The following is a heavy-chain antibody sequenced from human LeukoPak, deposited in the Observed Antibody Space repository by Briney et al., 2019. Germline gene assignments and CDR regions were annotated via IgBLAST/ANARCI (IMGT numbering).Heavy chain of an antibody. CDR1: GGTFSSYA. CDR3: ARDTPLRLENWFDP. D-gene: IGHD1-1*01. Sequence: SVKVSCKTSGGTFSSYAISWVRQAPGQGLEWMGGIITIFGTARYAQKFQGRVTITADESTTTAYMELSSLRSEDTAVYYCARDTPLRLENWFDPWGQGTLVTVSS. J-gene: IGHJ5*02. V-gene: IGHV1-69*13. CDR2: IITIFGTA.